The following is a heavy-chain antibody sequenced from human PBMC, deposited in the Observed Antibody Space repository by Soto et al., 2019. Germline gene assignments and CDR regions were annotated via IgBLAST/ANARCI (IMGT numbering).Heavy chain of an antibody. V-gene: IGHV1-69*13. Sequence: ASVKVSCKASGGTFSSYAISWVRQAPGQGLEWMGGIIPIFGTANYAQKFQGRVTITADESTSTAYMELSSLRSEDTAVYYCARYLTIAVAGTQYYYYGMDVWGQGTTVTVSS. CDR2: IIPIFGTA. J-gene: IGHJ6*02. D-gene: IGHD6-19*01. CDR1: GGTFSSYA. CDR3: ARYLTIAVAGTQYYYYGMDV.